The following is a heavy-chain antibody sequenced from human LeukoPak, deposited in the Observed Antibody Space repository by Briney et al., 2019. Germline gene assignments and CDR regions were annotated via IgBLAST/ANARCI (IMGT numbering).Heavy chain of an antibody. J-gene: IGHJ4*02. D-gene: IGHD2/OR15-2a*01. CDR2: ISYDGSNK. V-gene: IGHV3-30*03. CDR3: AREGQTLGRGQYYFDY. CDR1: GFTFSSYG. Sequence: PGRSLRLSCAASGFTFSSYGMHWVRQAPGKGLEWVAVISYDGSNKYYADSVKGRFTISRDNSKNTLYLQMNSLRAEDTAVYYCAREGQTLGRGQYYFDYWGQGTLVTVSS.